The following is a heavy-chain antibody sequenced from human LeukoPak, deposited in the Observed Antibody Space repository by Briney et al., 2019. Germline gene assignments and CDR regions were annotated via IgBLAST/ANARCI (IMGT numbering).Heavy chain of an antibody. J-gene: IGHJ4*02. CDR2: IKQDGTEK. D-gene: IGHD5-18*01. Sequence: SGGSLRLSCTASGFTFTTYWMSWVRHPPGRGLEWVANIKQDGTEKYYVDSVKGRFTISRDNAKNSLYLQMNRLRAEDTAVYYCARYRLVWLPAPVFDYWGQGTLVTVSS. V-gene: IGHV3-7*01. CDR3: ARYRLVWLPAPVFDY. CDR1: GFTFTTYW.